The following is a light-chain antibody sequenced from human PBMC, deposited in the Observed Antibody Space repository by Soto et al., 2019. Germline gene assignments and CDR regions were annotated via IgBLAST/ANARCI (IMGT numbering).Light chain of an antibody. Sequence: DIQMTQSPSTLSASVGDRVTITCRASQRISSWLAWYQQKPGKAPKLLIYKASTLQSGVPSRFSGSGSGTDFTLTISSLQPDDYATYYCQHYSSYASTFGQGTRVDI. V-gene: IGKV1-5*03. CDR2: KAS. J-gene: IGKJ1*01. CDR3: QHYSSYAST. CDR1: QRISSW.